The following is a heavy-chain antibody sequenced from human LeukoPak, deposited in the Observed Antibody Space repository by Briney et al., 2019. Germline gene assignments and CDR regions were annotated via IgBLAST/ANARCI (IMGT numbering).Heavy chain of an antibody. V-gene: IGHV4-34*01. CDR2: INHSGST. D-gene: IGHD5-18*01. CDR3: ARGNFGYSYGYFDY. CDR1: GGSFSGYY. J-gene: IGHJ4*02. Sequence: SETLSLTCAVYGGSFSGYYWSWIRQPPGKGLEWIGEINHSGSTNYNPSLKSRGTISVDTSKNQFSLKLSSVTAADTAVYYCARGNFGYSYGYFDYWGQGTLVTVSS.